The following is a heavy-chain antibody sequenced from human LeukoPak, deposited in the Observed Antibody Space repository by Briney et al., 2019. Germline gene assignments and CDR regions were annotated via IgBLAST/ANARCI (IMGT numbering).Heavy chain of an antibody. J-gene: IGHJ5*02. D-gene: IGHD2-2*01. CDR3: ARRIVVVPAAKENWFGP. CDR2: INHSGST. Sequence: SETLSLTCAVYGGSFSGYYWSWIRQPPGKGLECIGEINHSGSTNYNPSLTSRVNLSVATSTNQISRMLISVTAADTAVYYCARRIVVVPAAKENWFGPWGQGTRVTVSS. CDR1: GGSFSGYY. V-gene: IGHV4-34*01.